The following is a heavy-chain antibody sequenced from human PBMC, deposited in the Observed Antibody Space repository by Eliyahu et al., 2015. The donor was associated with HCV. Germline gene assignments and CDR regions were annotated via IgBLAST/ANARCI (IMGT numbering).Heavy chain of an antibody. J-gene: IGHJ4*02. V-gene: IGHV1-8*01. CDR1: GYTFTSYT. CDR2: MNXATXNX. D-gene: IGHD4-17*01. CDR3: TRALLRHGDYGDY. Sequence: VKKPGASVRVSCKASGYTFTSYTINWVRQATGQGLEWMGWMNXATXNXGYVQKFQGXVTMTSNTSIXTAYMELSSLRSDDTAVYYCTRALLRHGDYGDYWGQGTLVTVSS.